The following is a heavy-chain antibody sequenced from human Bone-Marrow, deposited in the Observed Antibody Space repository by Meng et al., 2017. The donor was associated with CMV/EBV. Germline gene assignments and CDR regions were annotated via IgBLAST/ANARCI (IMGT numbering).Heavy chain of an antibody. J-gene: IGHJ6*02. V-gene: IGHV4-34*01. CDR3: ARGSPGLRFLEWLLFAGMAV. CDR1: GGSFSGYY. CDR2: INHSGST. Sequence: SETLSLTCAVYGGSFSGYYWSWIRQPPGKGLEWIGEINHSGSTNYNPSLKSRVTISVDTSKNQFSLKLSSVTDADTAVYYCARGSPGLRFLEWLLFAGMAVWGQGTTVTVSS. D-gene: IGHD3-3*01.